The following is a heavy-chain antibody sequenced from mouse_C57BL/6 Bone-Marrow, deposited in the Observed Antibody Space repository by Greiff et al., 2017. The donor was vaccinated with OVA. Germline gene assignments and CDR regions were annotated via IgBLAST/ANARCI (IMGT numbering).Heavy chain of an antibody. CDR3: ARDESSGYRY. CDR2: ISYDGSN. V-gene: IGHV3-6*01. CDR1: GYSITSGYY. J-gene: IGHJ2*01. D-gene: IGHD3-2*02. Sequence: EVQLQESGPGLVKPSQSLSLTCSVTGYSITSGYYWNWIRQFPGNKLEWMGYISYDGSNNYNPSLKNRISITRDTSKNQFFLKLNSVTTEDTATYYCARDESSGYRYWGQGTTLTVSS.